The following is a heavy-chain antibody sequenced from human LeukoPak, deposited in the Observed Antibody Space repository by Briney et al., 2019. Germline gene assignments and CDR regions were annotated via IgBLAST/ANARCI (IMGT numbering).Heavy chain of an antibody. Sequence: LGGSLRLSCAASGFTFSSYSMNWVRQAPGKGLEWVSSTSSSSSYIYYADSVKGRFTISRDNAKNSLYLQMNSLRAEDTAVYYCARASCSNGDYCGMDVWGQGTTVTVSS. V-gene: IGHV3-21*01. D-gene: IGHD2-2*01. CDR3: ARASCSNGDYCGMDV. J-gene: IGHJ6*02. CDR2: TSSSSSYI. CDR1: GFTFSSYS.